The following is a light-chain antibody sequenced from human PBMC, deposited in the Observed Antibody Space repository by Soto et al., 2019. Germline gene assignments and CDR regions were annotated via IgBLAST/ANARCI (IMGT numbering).Light chain of an antibody. CDR2: GNS. CDR1: SSNIGGGYY. Sequence: QSVLTQPPSVSGAPGQRVTISCTGTSSNIGGGYYVHWYQQLPGTAPKLLIYGNSNRPSGVPDRFSGSKSGTSASLAITGLQAEDEADYYCQSYDSSLIYVFGTGTKLTVL. V-gene: IGLV1-40*01. CDR3: QSYDSSLIYV. J-gene: IGLJ1*01.